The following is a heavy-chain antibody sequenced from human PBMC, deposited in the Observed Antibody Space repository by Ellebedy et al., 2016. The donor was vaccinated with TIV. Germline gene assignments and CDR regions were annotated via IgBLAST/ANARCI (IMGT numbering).Heavy chain of an antibody. CDR1: GYTFTSYA. J-gene: IGHJ4*02. D-gene: IGHD1-26*01. CDR3: ARDRLVGATNGYFDY. V-gene: IGHV1-3*01. Sequence: ASVKVSCKASGYTFTSYAMHWVRQAPGQRLEWMGWINAGNGNTKYSQKFQGRVTITRDTSASTAYMELSSLRSEDTAVYYCARDRLVGATNGYFDYWGQGTLVTVSS. CDR2: INAGNGNT.